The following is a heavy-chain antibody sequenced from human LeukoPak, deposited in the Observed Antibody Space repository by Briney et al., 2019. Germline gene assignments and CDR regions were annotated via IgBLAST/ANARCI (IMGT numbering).Heavy chain of an antibody. CDR3: ARARGYSYGEYTDY. CDR1: GYTFTGYY. J-gene: IGHJ4*02. D-gene: IGHD5-18*01. V-gene: IGHV1-2*02. CDR2: INPNSGGT. Sequence: GASVKVSCKASGYTFTGYYMHWVRQAPGQGLEWMGWINPNSGGTNYAQKFQGRVTMTRDTSISTAYMELSRLRSDDTAVYYCARARGYSYGEYTDYWGQGTLVTVSS.